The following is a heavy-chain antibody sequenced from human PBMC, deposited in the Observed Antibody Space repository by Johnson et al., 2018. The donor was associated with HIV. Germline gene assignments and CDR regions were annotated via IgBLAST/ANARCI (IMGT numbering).Heavy chain of an antibody. CDR3: ARARDWNYGDI. CDR1: GFTFSSYG. CDR2: ISYDGSNK. V-gene: IGHV3-30*19. Sequence: VQLVESGGGVVQPGRSLRLSCAASGFTFSSYGMHWVRQAPGKGLEWVSVISYDGSNKYYADSVKGRFTISRDNSKNTLYLQMNSLRAEDTAVYYWARARDWNYGDIWGQGTMVTVSS. D-gene: IGHD1-7*01. J-gene: IGHJ3*02.